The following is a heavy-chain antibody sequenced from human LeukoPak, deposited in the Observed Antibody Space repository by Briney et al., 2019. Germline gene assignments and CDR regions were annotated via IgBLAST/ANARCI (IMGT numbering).Heavy chain of an antibody. J-gene: IGHJ4*02. CDR2: ISYDGSNK. Sequence: GGSLRLSCAASGFTFSSYGMHWVRQAPGKGLEWVAVISYDGSNKYYADSVKGRFTISRDNSKNTLYLQMNSLRAEDTAVYYCARDLLGYSSSWDYWGQGTLVTVSS. CDR1: GFTFSSYG. V-gene: IGHV3-30*03. CDR3: ARDLLGYSSSWDY. D-gene: IGHD6-13*01.